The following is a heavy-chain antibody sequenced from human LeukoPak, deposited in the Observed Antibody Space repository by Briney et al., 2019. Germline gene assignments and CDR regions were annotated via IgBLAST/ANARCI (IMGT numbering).Heavy chain of an antibody. V-gene: IGHV3-30*04. CDR2: ISYDGNYE. Sequence: GGSLRLSCAASGFTFTRTPMQWVRQAPGQGLDWVAVISYDGNYEYYADSVRGRFTISRDNSIRTLYLQMNSLRAEDTAVYFCATGDRMVRGDGVDYWGQGTLVTVSS. CDR1: GFTFTRTP. CDR3: ATGDRMVRGDGVDY. D-gene: IGHD3-10*01. J-gene: IGHJ4*02.